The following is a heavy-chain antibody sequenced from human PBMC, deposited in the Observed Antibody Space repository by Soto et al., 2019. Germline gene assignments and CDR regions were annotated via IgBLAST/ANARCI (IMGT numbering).Heavy chain of an antibody. CDR1: GGTFSSYA. CDR3: ARSGYYYDSSGSTPLRYFDL. CDR2: IIPIFGTA. V-gene: IGHV1-69*13. Sequence: SVKVSCKASGGTFSSYAISWVRQAPGQGLEWMGGIIPIFGTANYAQKFQGRVTITADESTSTAYMELSSLRSEDTAVYYCARSGYYYDSSGSTPLRYFDLWGRGTLVTVSS. J-gene: IGHJ2*01. D-gene: IGHD3-22*01.